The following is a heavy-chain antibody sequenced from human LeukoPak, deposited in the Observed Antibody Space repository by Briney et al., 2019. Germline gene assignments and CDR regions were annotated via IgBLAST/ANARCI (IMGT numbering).Heavy chain of an antibody. CDR2: IWFDGSIK. CDR1: GLAFSSYG. D-gene: IGHD6-13*01. V-gene: IGHV3-33*01. J-gene: IGHJ4*02. CDR3: ASAAGPFDN. Sequence: GGSLRLSCAASGLAFSSYGMHWVRQAPGKGLEWVAVIWFDGSIKYYADSVKDRFTISRDNSKNTLYLQMNSLRAEDTAVYYCASAAGPFDNWGQGTLVTVSS.